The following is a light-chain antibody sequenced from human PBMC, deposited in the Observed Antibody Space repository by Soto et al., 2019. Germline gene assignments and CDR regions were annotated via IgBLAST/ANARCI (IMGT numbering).Light chain of an antibody. CDR1: ESVSNN. CDR2: GAS. Sequence: EVVLTQSPATLSVSQGDRATLSCRASESVSNNLAWYQQKPGQAPRLLIKGASARATGIPARFSGSGSGIDFTLTISSLQSEDFAIYYCQHYNNWPLTFGGGTKVDI. J-gene: IGKJ4*01. V-gene: IGKV3-15*01. CDR3: QHYNNWPLT.